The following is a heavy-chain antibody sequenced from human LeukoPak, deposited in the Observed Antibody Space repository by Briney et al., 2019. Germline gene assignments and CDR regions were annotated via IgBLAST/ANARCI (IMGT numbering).Heavy chain of an antibody. CDR3: ATRTTIFGVVREDAFDI. J-gene: IGHJ3*02. CDR1: GGTFTSYA. CDR2: IIPIFGTA. Sequence: SVKVSCKASGGTFTSYAISWVRQAPGQGLEWVGGIIPIFGTANYAQKFQGRDTITADESTSTACMELSSLRSEDTAVYYCATRTTIFGVVREDAFDIWGQETMVTVSS. D-gene: IGHD3-3*01. V-gene: IGHV1-69*13.